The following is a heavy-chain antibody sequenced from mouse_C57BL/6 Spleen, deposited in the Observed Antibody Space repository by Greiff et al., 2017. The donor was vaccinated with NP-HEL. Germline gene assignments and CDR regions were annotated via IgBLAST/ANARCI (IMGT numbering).Heavy chain of an antibody. CDR2: ILPGSGST. V-gene: IGHV1-9*01. CDR1: GYTFTGYW. D-gene: IGHD2-5*01. Sequence: QVQLKQSGAELMKPGASVKLSCKATGYTFTGYWIEWVKQRPGHGLEWIGEILPGSGSTNYNEKFKGKATFTADTSSNTAYMQLSSLTTEDSAIYYCARGAYYSNYESYWYFDVWGTGTTVTVSS. CDR3: ARGAYYSNYESYWYFDV. J-gene: IGHJ1*03.